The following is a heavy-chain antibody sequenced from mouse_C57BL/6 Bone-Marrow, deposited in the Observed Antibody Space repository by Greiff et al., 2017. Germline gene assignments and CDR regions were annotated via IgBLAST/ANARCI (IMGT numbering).Heavy chain of an antibody. CDR1: GYTFTDYY. J-gene: IGHJ2*01. Sequence: VQLQQSGPELVKPGASVKISCKASGYTFTDYYMNWVKQSHGKSLEWIGDINPNNGGTSYNQKFKGKATLTVDKSSSTAYMELRSLTSEDSAVYYCERDSFFDYWGQGTTLTVSS. V-gene: IGHV1-26*01. CDR3: ERDSFFDY. CDR2: INPNNGGT.